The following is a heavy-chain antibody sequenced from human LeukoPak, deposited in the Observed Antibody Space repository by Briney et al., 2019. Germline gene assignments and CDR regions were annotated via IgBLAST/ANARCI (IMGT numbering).Heavy chain of an antibody. Sequence: SETLSLTCTVSGGSISSYYWSWIRQPPGKGQEWIGYIYYSGSTNYNPSLKSRVTISVDTSKNQFSLRLSSVTAADTAVYYCPAGSSWYGENWFDPWGQGTLVTVSS. D-gene: IGHD6-13*01. CDR2: IYYSGST. CDR1: GGSISSYY. V-gene: IGHV4-59*12. CDR3: PAGSSWYGENWFDP. J-gene: IGHJ5*02.